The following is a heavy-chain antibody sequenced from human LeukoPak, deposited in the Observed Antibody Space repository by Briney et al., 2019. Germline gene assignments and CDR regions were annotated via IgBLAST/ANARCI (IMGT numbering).Heavy chain of an antibody. Sequence: GGSLRLSCVASGFTFSDHVFRWIRQIPGKGLEWLAFISEDDDTYYADSVQGRFTISRDNSKNSLYFELQSLTTDDAALYYCVKEASDPYFFDFWGQGTLVTVSS. J-gene: IGHJ4*02. CDR3: VKEASDPYFFDF. CDR2: ISEDDDT. CDR1: GFTFSDHV. V-gene: IGHV3-43*02.